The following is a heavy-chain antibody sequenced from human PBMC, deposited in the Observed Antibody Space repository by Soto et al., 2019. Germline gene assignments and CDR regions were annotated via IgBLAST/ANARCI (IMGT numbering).Heavy chain of an antibody. V-gene: IGHV5-51*01. J-gene: IGHJ3*02. CDR2: IYPGDSDT. CDR1: GYSFTSYW. Sequence: GESLKISCKGSGYSFTSYWIGWVRQMPGKGLEWKGIIYPGDSDTRNSPSFQGQVTISADKSISTAYLQWSSLKASDTAMYYCARHKRWLQAQDAFDIWGQGTMVPVSS. CDR3: ARHKRWLQAQDAFDI. D-gene: IGHD5-12*01.